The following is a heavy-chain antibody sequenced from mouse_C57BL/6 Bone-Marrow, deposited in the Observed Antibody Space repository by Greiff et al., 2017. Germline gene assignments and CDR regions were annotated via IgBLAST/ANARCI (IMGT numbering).Heavy chain of an antibody. CDR1: GYTFTSYW. CDR3: AISNAY. Sequence: QVQLQQPGAELVMPGASVKLSCKASGYTFTSYWMHWVKQRPGQGLEWIGEIDPSDSYTNYNQKFKGKSTLTVDKSSSTAYMQLSSLTSEDSAVYYCAISNAYWGQGTLVTVSA. V-gene: IGHV1-69*01. J-gene: IGHJ3*01. CDR2: IDPSDSYT.